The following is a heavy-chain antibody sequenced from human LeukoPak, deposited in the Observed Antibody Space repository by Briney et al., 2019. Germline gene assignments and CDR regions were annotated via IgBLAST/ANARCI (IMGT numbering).Heavy chain of an antibody. CDR1: GGSISSYY. Sequence: SETLSLTCTVSGGSISSYYWSWIRQPPGKGLEWIGYIYYSGSTNYSPSLKSRVTISVDTSKNQFSLKLSSVTAADTAVYYCARVRDTVSYYYYYYMDVWGKGTTVTVSS. V-gene: IGHV4-59*01. CDR2: IYYSGST. CDR3: ARVRDTVSYYYYYYMDV. J-gene: IGHJ6*03. D-gene: IGHD4-17*01.